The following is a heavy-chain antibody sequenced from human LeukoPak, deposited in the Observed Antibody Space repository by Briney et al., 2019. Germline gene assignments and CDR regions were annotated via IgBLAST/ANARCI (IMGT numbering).Heavy chain of an antibody. CDR1: GDSISSGDYY. V-gene: IGHV4-61*02. D-gene: IGHD3-10*01. J-gene: IGHJ6*03. CDR2: IYTSGTT. CDR3: ASRSGSTMVRGDYYYYYMDV. Sequence: SETLSLTCTVSGDSISSGDYYWSWIRQPAGKALEWIGRIYTSGTTNYNPSLKSRVTMSLDTSKNQLSLKLSSVTAADTAVYYCASRSGSTMVRGDYYYYYMDVWGKGTTVTISS.